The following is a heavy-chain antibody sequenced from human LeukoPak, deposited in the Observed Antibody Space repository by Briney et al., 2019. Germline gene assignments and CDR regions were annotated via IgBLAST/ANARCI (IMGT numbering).Heavy chain of an antibody. Sequence: SETLSLTCAASGYSINSGYYWGWIRQPPGKGLEWIGSIYHSDSTYYNPSLKSRVTISVDTSKNQFSLKLSSVTAADTAVYYCAREFGGSCYYYYYMDVWGKGTPVTVSS. D-gene: IGHD1-26*01. CDR2: IYHSDST. J-gene: IGHJ6*03. CDR1: GYSINSGYY. V-gene: IGHV4-38-2*02. CDR3: AREFGGSCYYYYYMDV.